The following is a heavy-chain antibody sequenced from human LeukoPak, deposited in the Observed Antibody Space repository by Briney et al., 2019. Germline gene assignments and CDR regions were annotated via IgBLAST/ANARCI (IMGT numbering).Heavy chain of an antibody. V-gene: IGHV4-39*01. Sequence: SETLSLTCTVSGDSMTSSNHYWVWIRQPPGKGLEWIGSIYYGGSTYYNPSLKSRVTISQDTSKNQFSLKVNTVTAADTAVYHCARRSHCTGDSCFPVWGQGTTVTVSS. D-gene: IGHD2-15*01. CDR3: ARRSHCTGDSCFPV. CDR1: GDSMTSSNHY. CDR2: IYYGGST. J-gene: IGHJ6*02.